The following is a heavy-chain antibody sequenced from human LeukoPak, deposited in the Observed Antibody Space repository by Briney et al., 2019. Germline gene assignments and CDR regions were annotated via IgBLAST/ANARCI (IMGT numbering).Heavy chain of an antibody. V-gene: IGHV3-7*04. Sequence: PGGSLRLSCAASGSTFSSFWMSWVRQTPGKGLEWVANIKPDGSEKEYVDYLKGRFTISRDNAENSLYLQVNSLRVEDTAVYYCARFGVNYGMDVWGQGTTVTVSS. D-gene: IGHD3-16*01. CDR1: GSTFSSFW. CDR2: IKPDGSEK. CDR3: ARFGVNYGMDV. J-gene: IGHJ6*02.